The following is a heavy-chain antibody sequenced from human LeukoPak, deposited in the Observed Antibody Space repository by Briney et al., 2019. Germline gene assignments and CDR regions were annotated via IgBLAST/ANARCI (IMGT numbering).Heavy chain of an antibody. CDR1: GGSFSGYY. V-gene: IGHV4-34*01. CDR3: ARVGDYDSSGYFLHY. J-gene: IGHJ4*02. D-gene: IGHD3-22*01. CDR2: INHSGNT. Sequence: PSETLSLTCAVYGGSFSGYYWSWIRQPPGKGLEWIGEINHSGNTNYNPSLKSRVTISVDTSKNQFSLKLSSVTAADTAVYSCARVGDYDSSGYFLHYWGQGTLVTVSS.